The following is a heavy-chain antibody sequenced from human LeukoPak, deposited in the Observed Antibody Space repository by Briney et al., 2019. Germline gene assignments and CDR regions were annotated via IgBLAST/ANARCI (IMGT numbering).Heavy chain of an antibody. CDR3: ARLPKYYDILTGYYLGAFDI. V-gene: IGHV4-39*01. D-gene: IGHD3-9*01. CDR2: IYYSGST. J-gene: IGHJ3*02. CDR1: GGSISSSSYY. Sequence: PSETLSLTCTVSGGSISSSSYYWGWIRQPPGKGLEWIGSIYYSGSTYYNPSLKSRVTISVDTSKNQFSLKLSSVTAADTAVYYCARLPKYYDILTGYYLGAFDIWGQGTMVTVSS.